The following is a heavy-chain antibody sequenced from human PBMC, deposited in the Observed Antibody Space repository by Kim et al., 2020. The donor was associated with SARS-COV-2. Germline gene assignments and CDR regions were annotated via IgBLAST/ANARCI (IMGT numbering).Heavy chain of an antibody. CDR2: IYYSGST. J-gene: IGHJ6*02. CDR1: GGSISSGGYY. D-gene: IGHD3-22*01. Sequence: SETLSLTCTVSGGSISSGGYYWSWIRQHPGKGLEWIGYIYYSGSTYYNPSLKSRVTISVDTSKNQFSLKLSSVTAADTAVYYCAREDGYYYDYYYGMDVWGQGTTVTVSS. CDR3: AREDGYYYDYYYGMDV. V-gene: IGHV4-31*03.